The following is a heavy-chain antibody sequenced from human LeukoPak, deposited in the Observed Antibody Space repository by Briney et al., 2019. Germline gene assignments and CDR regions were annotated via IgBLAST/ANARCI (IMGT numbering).Heavy chain of an antibody. V-gene: IGHV1-2*02. J-gene: IGHJ4*02. Sequence: ASVKVSCKASGYTFTGYYMHWVRQAPGQGPEWMGWINPNSGGTNYAQKFQGRVTMTRDTSISTAYMELSRLRSDDTAVYYCARLPGIFGGGDYWGQGTLVTVSS. CDR2: INPNSGGT. CDR3: ARLPGIFGGGDY. CDR1: GYTFTGYY. D-gene: IGHD3-16*01.